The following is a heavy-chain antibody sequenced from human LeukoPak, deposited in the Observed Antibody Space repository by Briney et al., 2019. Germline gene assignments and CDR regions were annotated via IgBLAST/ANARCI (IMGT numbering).Heavy chain of an antibody. J-gene: IGHJ4*02. CDR3: AKSPLSSSWHTLDY. CDR2: ISSSSSYI. Sequence: PGGSLRLSCAASGFTFSSYSMNWVRQAPGKGLEWVSSISSSSSYIYYADSVKGRFTISRDNAKNSLYLQMNSLRAEDTAVYYCAKSPLSSSWHTLDYWGQGTLVTVSS. D-gene: IGHD6-13*01. CDR1: GFTFSSYS. V-gene: IGHV3-21*01.